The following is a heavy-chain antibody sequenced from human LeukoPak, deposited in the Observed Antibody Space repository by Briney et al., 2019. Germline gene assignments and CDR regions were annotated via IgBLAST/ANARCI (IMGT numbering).Heavy chain of an antibody. CDR1: GGTFSSYA. J-gene: IGHJ3*02. CDR3: ASPRGLDCSGGSCYWDAFGI. V-gene: IGHV1-69*13. CDR2: IIPIFGTA. D-gene: IGHD2-15*01. Sequence: SVKVSCKASGGTFSSYAISWVRQAPGQGLEWMGGIIPIFGTANYAQKFQGRVTITADESTSTAYMELSSLRSEDTAVYYCASPRGLDCSGGSCYWDAFGIWGQGTMVTVSS.